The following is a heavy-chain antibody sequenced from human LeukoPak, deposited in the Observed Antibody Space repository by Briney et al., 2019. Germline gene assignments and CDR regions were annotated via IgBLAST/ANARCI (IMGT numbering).Heavy chain of an antibody. CDR2: ISWNSGSI. D-gene: IGHD5-12*01. J-gene: IGHJ4*02. Sequence: PGGSLRLSCAASGFTFSNYWMHWVRQAPGKGLEWVSGISWNSGSIGYADSVKGRFTISRDNSKNTLYLQMNSLRAEDTAVYYCARGPSGYHNTGGQGTLVTVSS. CDR1: GFTFSNYW. V-gene: IGHV3-74*01. CDR3: ARGPSGYHNT.